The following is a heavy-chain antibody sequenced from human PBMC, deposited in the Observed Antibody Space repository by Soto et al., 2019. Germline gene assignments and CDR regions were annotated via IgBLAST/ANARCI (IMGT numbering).Heavy chain of an antibody. CDR3: ARHGSGTYYPIDY. V-gene: IGHV4-39*01. CDR2: IHYNGRT. J-gene: IGHJ4*02. D-gene: IGHD3-10*01. Sequence: QLQLQESGPGLVKPSETLSLTCTVSGGSITGTYYYWGWIRQSPGKGLEYIGSIHYNGRTYYNPALQGRGTVAADTSKRQFSLRLVSVTAADTAVYFFARHGSGTYYPIDYWGQGTLVTVSS. CDR1: GGSITGTYYY.